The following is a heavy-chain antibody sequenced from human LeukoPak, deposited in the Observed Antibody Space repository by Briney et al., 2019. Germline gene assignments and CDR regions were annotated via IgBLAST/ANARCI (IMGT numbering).Heavy chain of an antibody. CDR3: ARDEDLGYFDL. J-gene: IGHJ2*01. V-gene: IGHV6-1*01. Sequence: TSQTLSLTCAISGNIVSTNTAAWSWIRQSPSRGLEWLGRTYFRFKWYSDYAVSVKSRITINSDTSKNQFSLQLNSVAPEDTAVYYCARDEDLGYFDLWGRGTLVTVSS. CDR2: TYFRFKWYS. CDR1: GNIVSTNTAA.